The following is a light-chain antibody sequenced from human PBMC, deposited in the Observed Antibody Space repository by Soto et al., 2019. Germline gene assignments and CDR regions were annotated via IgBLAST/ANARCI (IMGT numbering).Light chain of an antibody. CDR3: QQYYRSPIT. CDR1: QSVLHSPNNKNY. V-gene: IGKV4-1*01. CDR2: WAS. J-gene: IGKJ2*01. Sequence: DIVMTQSPDSLAVSLGERATINCKSSQSVLHSPNNKNYLVWYQQKPGQSPKMLIYWASTRESGVPDRFSGSGSGTDFTLTISSLQAEDVAVYYCQQYYRSPITFGQGTKLEIK.